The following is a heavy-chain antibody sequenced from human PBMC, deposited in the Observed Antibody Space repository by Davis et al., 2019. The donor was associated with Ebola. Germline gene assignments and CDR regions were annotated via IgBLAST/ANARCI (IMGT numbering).Heavy chain of an antibody. CDR1: GGSISSGSYY. V-gene: IGHV4-61*09. Sequence: PSETLSLTCTVSGGSISSGSYYWSWIRQPAGKGLEWIGHIYTSGSTNYNPSLKSRVTISVDTSKNQFSLKLSSVTAADTAVYYCARGPRGYYDYYMYVWGKGTTVTVSS. CDR3: ARGPRGYYDYYMYV. CDR2: IYTSGST. J-gene: IGHJ6*03. D-gene: IGHD3-10*01.